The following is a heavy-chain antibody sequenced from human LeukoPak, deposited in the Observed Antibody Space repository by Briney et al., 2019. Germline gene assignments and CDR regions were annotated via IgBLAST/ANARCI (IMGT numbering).Heavy chain of an antibody. Sequence: GGSLRLSCAASGFTFSNAWMSWVRQAPGKGLEWVGRIKSKTDGGTTDYAAPVKGRFTISRDDSKNTLYLQMNSLKTEDTAVYYCTTDTPGYYDFWSGNGPATYMDVWGKGTTVTVSS. CDR1: GFTFSNAW. D-gene: IGHD3-3*01. CDR2: IKSKTDGGTT. CDR3: TTDTPGYYDFWSGNGPATYMDV. J-gene: IGHJ6*03. V-gene: IGHV3-15*01.